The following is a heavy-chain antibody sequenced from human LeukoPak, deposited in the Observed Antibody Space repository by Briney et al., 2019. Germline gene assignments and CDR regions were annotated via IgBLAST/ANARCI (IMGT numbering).Heavy chain of an antibody. CDR1: GFTFSSYS. V-gene: IGHV3-21*01. Sequence: PGGSLRLSCAASGFTFSSYSMNRVRQAPGKGLEWVSSISSSSSYIYYADSVKGRFTISRDNAKNSLYLQMNSLRAEDTAVYYCAREWTTVTNSHAPDYWGQGTLVTVSS. CDR3: AREWTTVTNSHAPDY. CDR2: ISSSSSYI. J-gene: IGHJ4*02. D-gene: IGHD4-17*01.